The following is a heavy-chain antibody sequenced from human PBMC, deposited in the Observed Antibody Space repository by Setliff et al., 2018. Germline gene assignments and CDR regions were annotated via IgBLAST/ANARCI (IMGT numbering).Heavy chain of an antibody. CDR1: GGSVSNSGFF. D-gene: IGHD2-15*01. CDR2: IYDSGSS. CDR3: GRGFSRIEGWGNWFDP. V-gene: IGHV4-39*01. Sequence: SETLSLTCTVSGGSVSNSGFFWGWLRQAPGKGLEWIGNIYDSGSSNYNASLKSRLIITRDTSKNQISLKWTSVTAAETAVYYCGRGFSRIEGWGNWFDPWGQGILVTVSS. J-gene: IGHJ5*02.